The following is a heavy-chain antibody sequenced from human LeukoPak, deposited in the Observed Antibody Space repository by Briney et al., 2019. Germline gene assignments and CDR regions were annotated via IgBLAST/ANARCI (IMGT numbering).Heavy chain of an antibody. CDR1: GYTFTSYA. D-gene: IGHD6-19*01. CDR2: INTNTGNP. V-gene: IGHV7-4-1*02. Sequence: GASVKVSCKASGYTFTSYAMNWVRQAPGQGLEWMGWINTNTGNPTYAQGFTGRFVFSLDTSVSTAYLQISSLKAEDTAVYYCARDRGSSGWDNWNWFDPWGQGTLVTVSS. J-gene: IGHJ5*02. CDR3: ARDRGSSGWDNWNWFDP.